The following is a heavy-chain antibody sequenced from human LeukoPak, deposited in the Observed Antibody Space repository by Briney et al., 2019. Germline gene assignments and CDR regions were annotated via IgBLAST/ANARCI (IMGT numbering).Heavy chain of an antibody. CDR2: INTDGSEE. Sequence: GGSLRLSCAASGFVFNNYGMSWVRQAPGKGLEWVANINTDGSEEYYVDSVKGRFTISRDNARNSLYLQMNSLIVEDTAVYYCARDPAAWDYWGQGTLVTVSS. CDR1: GFVFNNYG. V-gene: IGHV3-7*01. CDR3: ARDPAAWDY. D-gene: IGHD6-13*01. J-gene: IGHJ4*02.